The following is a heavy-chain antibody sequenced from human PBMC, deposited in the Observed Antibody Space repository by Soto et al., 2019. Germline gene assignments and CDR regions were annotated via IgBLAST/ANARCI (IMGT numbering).Heavy chain of an antibody. Sequence: SVKVSCKASGGTFSIYAISGVLQSPLQGLEWMGGIIPIFGTANYAQKFQGRVTMTRNTSISTAYMELSSLRSEDTAVYYCARGRSCGSVKCRELSVWGQGTTVTVSS. CDR1: GGTFSIYA. D-gene: IGHD1-26*01. CDR3: ARGRSCGSVKCRELSV. J-gene: IGHJ6*02. V-gene: IGHV1-69*05. CDR2: IIPIFGTA.